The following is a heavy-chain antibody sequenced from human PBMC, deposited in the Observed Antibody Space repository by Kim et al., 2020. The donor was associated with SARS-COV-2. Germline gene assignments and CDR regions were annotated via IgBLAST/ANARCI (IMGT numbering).Heavy chain of an antibody. V-gene: IGHV4-59*01. CDR3: ARLVIAARPTLFDS. Sequence: TPSRKSRVTISVDTSKNQFSLHLSSVSAADTAVYYCARLVIAARPTLFDSWGQGTLVTVSS. D-gene: IGHD6-6*01. J-gene: IGHJ4*02.